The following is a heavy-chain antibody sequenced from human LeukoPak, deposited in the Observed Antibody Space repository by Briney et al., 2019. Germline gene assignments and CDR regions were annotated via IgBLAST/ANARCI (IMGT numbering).Heavy chain of an antibody. CDR3: AKDLGVVVTAPALDI. Sequence: GGSLRLSCAASGFTFSSYGMHWVRQAPGKGLEWVAFIRYDGSNKYYADSVKGRFTISRDNSKNTLYLQMNSLRAEDTAVYYCAKDLGVVVTAPALDIWGQGTMVTVSS. CDR1: GFTFSSYG. D-gene: IGHD2-21*02. V-gene: IGHV3-30*02. J-gene: IGHJ3*02. CDR2: IRYDGSNK.